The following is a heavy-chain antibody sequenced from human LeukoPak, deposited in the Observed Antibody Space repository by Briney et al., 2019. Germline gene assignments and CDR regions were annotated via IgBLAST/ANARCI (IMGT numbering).Heavy chain of an antibody. V-gene: IGHV3-43*01. CDR1: GFTFDDYT. CDR2: ISWDGGST. D-gene: IGHD6-25*01. CDR3: AKERSESYYYYMDV. Sequence: GGSLRLSCAASGFTFDDYTMHWVRQAPGKGLEWVSLISWDGGSTYYADSVKGRFTISRDNSKNSLYLQMNSLRTEDTALYYCAKERSESYYYYMDVWGKGTTVTISS. J-gene: IGHJ6*03.